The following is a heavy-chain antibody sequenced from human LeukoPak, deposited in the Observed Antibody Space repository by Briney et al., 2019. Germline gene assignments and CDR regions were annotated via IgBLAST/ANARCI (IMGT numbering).Heavy chain of an antibody. CDR2: INTNTGNP. D-gene: IGHD5-12*01. V-gene: IGHV7-4-1*02. J-gene: IGHJ4*01. CDR3: ARRGIPGGYSGYPYYFDY. CDR1: GYTFTSYA. Sequence: ASVKVSCKASGYTFTSYAMNWVRQAPGQGLEWMGWINTNTGNPTYAQGFTGRFVFSLDTSVSTAYLQISSLKAEDTAVYYCARRGIPGGYSGYPYYFDYWGQGTLVTVSS.